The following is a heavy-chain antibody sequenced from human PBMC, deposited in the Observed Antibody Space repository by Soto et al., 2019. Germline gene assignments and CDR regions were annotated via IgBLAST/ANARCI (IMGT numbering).Heavy chain of an antibody. D-gene: IGHD2-21*02. Sequence: QVQLVQSGAEVKKPGASVKVSCKVSGYTFTSYAMHWVRQAPGQRLEWMGWINAGNGNTKYSQKFQGRVTITRDTSASTAYMELSSLRSEDTAVYYCARSIVVVTAADYWGQGTLVTVSS. V-gene: IGHV1-3*01. J-gene: IGHJ4*02. CDR2: INAGNGNT. CDR3: ARSIVVVTAADY. CDR1: GYTFTSYA.